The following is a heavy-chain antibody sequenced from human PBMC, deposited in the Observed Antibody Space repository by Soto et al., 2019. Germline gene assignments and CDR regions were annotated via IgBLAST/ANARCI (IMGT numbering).Heavy chain of an antibody. D-gene: IGHD3-10*01. Sequence: DVHLLESGGHLVQPGGSLRLSCAASGFTFSSYAMSWVRQAPGKGLEWVSSVSAGGDMTYYSDSVKGRFTISRDHSNNALFLQMNSLRIEDTALYYCARGDRGGSGSPASYYYSGLDVWGQGATVTVS. CDR1: GFTFSSYA. V-gene: IGHV3-23*01. J-gene: IGHJ6*02. CDR3: ARGDRGGSGSPASYYYSGLDV. CDR2: VSAGGDMT.